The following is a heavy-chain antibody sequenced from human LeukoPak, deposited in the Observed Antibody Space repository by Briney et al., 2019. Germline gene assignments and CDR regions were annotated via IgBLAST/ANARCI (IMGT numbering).Heavy chain of an antibody. J-gene: IGHJ4*02. CDR2: IIPIFATA. CDR3: ARGPITTRSHFDY. D-gene: IGHD3-22*01. V-gene: IGHV1-69*01. CDR1: GGTFSSYA. Sequence: SVKVSCKASGGTFSSYAISWVRQAPGQGLEWTGGIIPIFATANYAQKFQGRVTITADESTSTAYMELSSLRSEDTAVYYCARGPITTRSHFDYWGQGTLVTVSS.